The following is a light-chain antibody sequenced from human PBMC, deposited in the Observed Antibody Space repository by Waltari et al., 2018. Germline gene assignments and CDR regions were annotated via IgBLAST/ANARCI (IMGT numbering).Light chain of an antibody. CDR2: AAS. CDR3: QQSYSSPRT. V-gene: IGKV1-39*01. Sequence: DIQMTQSPSSLSASVGDRVTLTCRASESISSYLNWYQQKQGKAPQLLIYAASNLQTVVPSRFSGSGSGTDFSLTITSLQPEDFATYYCQQSYSSPRTFGQGTKLEIK. J-gene: IGKJ2*01. CDR1: ESISSY.